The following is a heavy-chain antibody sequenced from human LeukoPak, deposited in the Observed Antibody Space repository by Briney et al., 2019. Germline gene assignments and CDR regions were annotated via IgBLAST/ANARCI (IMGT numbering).Heavy chain of an antibody. CDR2: ISWNSGSI. CDR3: AKMPSAGSSGSAGAFDI. CDR1: GFTFDDYA. V-gene: IGHV3-9*03. J-gene: IGHJ3*02. D-gene: IGHD6-6*01. Sequence: PGGSLRLSCAASGFTFDDYAMHWVRQAPGKGLEWVSGISWNSGSIGYADSVKGRFTISRDNAKNSLYLQMNSLRAEDMALYYCAKMPSAGSSGSAGAFDIWGQGTMVTVSS.